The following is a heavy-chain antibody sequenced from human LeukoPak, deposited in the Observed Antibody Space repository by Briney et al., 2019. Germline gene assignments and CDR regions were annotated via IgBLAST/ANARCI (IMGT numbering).Heavy chain of an antibody. CDR3: ARQNYDSSGYRDY. Sequence: SEXLSLTCAVYGGSFSGYYWSWLRQPPGKGLEWIGEINHSGTTNYNPSLNSLVTISVDTSKNQFSLKLSSVTAADTAVYYCARQNYDSSGYRDYWGQGTLVTVSS. D-gene: IGHD3-22*01. CDR2: INHSGTT. CDR1: GGSFSGYY. J-gene: IGHJ4*02. V-gene: IGHV4-34*01.